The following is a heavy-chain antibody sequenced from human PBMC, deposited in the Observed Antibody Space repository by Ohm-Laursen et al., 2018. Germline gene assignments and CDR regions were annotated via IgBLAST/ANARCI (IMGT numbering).Heavy chain of an antibody. D-gene: IGHD4-17*01. CDR2: ISSSSSYI. CDR3: ARDQYYGDYRYYFDY. Sequence: SLRLSCAASGFTFSNSDMNWVHQAPGKGLEWVSSISSSSSYIYYADSVKGRFTISRDNAKNSLYLQMNSLRAEDTAVYYCARDQYYGDYRYYFDYWGQGTLVTVSS. CDR1: GFTFSNSD. J-gene: IGHJ4*02. V-gene: IGHV3-21*01.